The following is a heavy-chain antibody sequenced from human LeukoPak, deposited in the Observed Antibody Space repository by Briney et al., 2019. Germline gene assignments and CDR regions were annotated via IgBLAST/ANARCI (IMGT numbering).Heavy chain of an antibody. CDR2: IGTAGDT. J-gene: IGHJ5*02. D-gene: IGHD3-16*01. Sequence: PGGSLRLACAASGFTFSSYDMHWVRQGTGEGLEWVSAIGTAGDTYYPGSVRGRFTMSRENAKNSVYLQMNSLRVEDTAVYYCARGLGTRFDHWGQGTLVTVSS. CDR1: GFTFSSYD. V-gene: IGHV3-13*01. CDR3: ARGLGTRFDH.